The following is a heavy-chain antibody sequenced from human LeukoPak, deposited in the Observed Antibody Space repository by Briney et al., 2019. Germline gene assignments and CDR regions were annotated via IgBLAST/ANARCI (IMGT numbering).Heavy chain of an antibody. CDR2: IRNKANSFAT. J-gene: IGHJ4*02. CDR3: TRNYDSSGYDY. V-gene: IGHV3-73*01. D-gene: IGHD3-22*01. CDR1: GFTFSGSA. Sequence: GGSLRLSCAASGFTFSGSAMHWVRQASGKGLEWVGRIRNKANSFATAYAASVRGRFTISRDDSKNTAYLQMNSLKTEDTAVYYYTRNYDSSGYDYWGQGTLVTVSS.